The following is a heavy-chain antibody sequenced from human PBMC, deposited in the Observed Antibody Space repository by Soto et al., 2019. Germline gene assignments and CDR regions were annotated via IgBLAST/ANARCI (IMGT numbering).Heavy chain of an antibody. D-gene: IGHD3-10*01. J-gene: IGHJ6*02. Sequence: QVQLVESGGGVVQPGRSLRLSCAASGFTFSSYGMHWVRQAPGKGLEWVAVIWYDGSNKYYADSVKGRFTISRDNSXHXLYLQMNSLRAEDTAVYYCASDTARAMVRIYYGMDVWGQGTTVTVSS. V-gene: IGHV3-33*01. CDR2: IWYDGSNK. CDR3: ASDTARAMVRIYYGMDV. CDR1: GFTFSSYG.